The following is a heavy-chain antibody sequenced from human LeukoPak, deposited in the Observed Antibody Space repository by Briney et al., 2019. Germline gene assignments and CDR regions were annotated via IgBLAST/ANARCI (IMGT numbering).Heavy chain of an antibody. D-gene: IGHD3-22*01. CDR2: ISSSGSTI. CDR1: GFTFSDYY. CDR3: ARAMDDSSAHYRLPFDY. J-gene: IGHJ4*02. V-gene: IGHV3-11*01. Sequence: TGGSLRLSCAASGFTFSDYYMSWIRQAPGKGLEWVSYISSSGSTIYYADSVKGRFTISRDNAKNSLYLQINSLRAEDMAVYYCARAMDDSSAHYRLPFDYWGQGTLVTVSS.